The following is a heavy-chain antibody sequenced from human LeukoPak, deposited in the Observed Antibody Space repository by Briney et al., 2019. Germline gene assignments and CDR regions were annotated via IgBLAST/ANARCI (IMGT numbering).Heavy chain of an antibody. Sequence: ASVKVSCKASGYTFTSYGISWVRQAPGQGLEWMGWISAYNGNTNYAQKLQGRVTMTTGTSTSTAYMELRSLRSDDTAVYYCARTPRSSTMVRGGYYFDYWGQGTLVTVSS. V-gene: IGHV1-18*01. J-gene: IGHJ4*02. D-gene: IGHD3-10*01. CDR3: ARTPRSSTMVRGGYYFDY. CDR2: ISAYNGNT. CDR1: GYTFTSYG.